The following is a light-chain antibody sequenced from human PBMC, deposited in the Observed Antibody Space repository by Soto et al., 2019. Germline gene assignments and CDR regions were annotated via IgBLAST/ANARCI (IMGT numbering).Light chain of an antibody. CDR1: QGISSY. J-gene: IGKJ3*01. V-gene: IGKV1-6*01. CDR2: AAS. Sequence: IQMTQSPSTLSASAGDRVTITCRASQGISSYLAWYQRKPGKAPKLLIYAASNLQSGVPARFSGSGSGTDFTLTISSLQPEDFATYYCLQKYFYPFTFGPGTKV. CDR3: LQKYFYPFT.